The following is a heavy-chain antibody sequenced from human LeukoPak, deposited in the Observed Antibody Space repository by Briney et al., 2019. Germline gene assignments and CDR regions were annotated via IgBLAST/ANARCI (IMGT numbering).Heavy chain of an antibody. CDR2: IYYSGST. Sequence: SETLSLTCTVSGGSISSSSYYWGWIRQPPGKGLEWIGSIYYSGSTYYNPSLKSRVTISVDTSKNQFSLKLSSVTAADTAVYYCARDPTFYGSGSSTFDYWGQGTPVTVSS. D-gene: IGHD3-10*01. CDR3: ARDPTFYGSGSSTFDY. CDR1: GGSISSSSYY. V-gene: IGHV4-39*07. J-gene: IGHJ4*02.